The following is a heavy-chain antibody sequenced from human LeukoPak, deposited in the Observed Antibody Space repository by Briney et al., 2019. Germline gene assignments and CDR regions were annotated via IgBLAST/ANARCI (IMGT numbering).Heavy chain of an antibody. V-gene: IGHV3-11*01. CDR2: ISSSGSTI. CDR1: GFTFSDYY. CDR3: ARDRVEDYGDYIDY. J-gene: IGHJ4*02. D-gene: IGHD4-17*01. Sequence: GGSLRLSCAASGFTFSDYYVSWIRQAPGKGLEWVSYISSSGSTIYYADSVKGRFTISRDNAKNSLYLQMNSLRAEDTAVYYCARDRVEDYGDYIDYWGQGTLVTVSS.